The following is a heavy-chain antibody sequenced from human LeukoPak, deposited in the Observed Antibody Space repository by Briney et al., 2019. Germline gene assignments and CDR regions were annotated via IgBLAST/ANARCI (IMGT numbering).Heavy chain of an antibody. CDR3: ARSPLTIFGVVPDY. D-gene: IGHD3-3*01. J-gene: IGHJ4*02. CDR1: GYTFTSYG. CDR2: ISAYNGNT. V-gene: IGHV1-18*01. Sequence: ASVKVSCKASGYTFTSYGISWVRQAPGQGLEWMGWISAYNGNTNYAQKLQGRVTMTTDTSTSTAYVELRSLRSDDTAVYYCARSPLTIFGVVPDYWGQGTLVTVSS.